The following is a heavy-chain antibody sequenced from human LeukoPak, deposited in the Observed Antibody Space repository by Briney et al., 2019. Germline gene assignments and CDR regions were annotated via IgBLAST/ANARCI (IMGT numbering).Heavy chain of an antibody. CDR2: IYSCGST. Sequence: GGSLRLSCAASGLTVSSNYMSWVRQAPGKGLEWVSVIYSCGSTYYADSVKGRFTISRDNSKNTLYLQMNSLRAEDTAVYYCARVVGWARGSRAFDIWGQGTMVTDSS. CDR1: GLTVSSNY. D-gene: IGHD3-16*01. J-gene: IGHJ3*02. V-gene: IGHV3-53*01. CDR3: ARVVGWARGSRAFDI.